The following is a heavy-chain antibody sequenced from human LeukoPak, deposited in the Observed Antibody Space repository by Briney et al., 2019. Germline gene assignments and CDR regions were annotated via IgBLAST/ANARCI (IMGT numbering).Heavy chain of an antibody. CDR1: GYTFTGYY. Sequence: SVKVSCKASGYTFTGYYMHWLRQAPGQGLEGMGWINPNSGGTNYAQKFQGRVTMTRDTSISTAYMELSRLRSDDTAVYYCARGTGTTSGGAAYWGQGTLVTVSS. CDR3: ARGTGTTSGGAAY. J-gene: IGHJ4*02. D-gene: IGHD1-7*01. V-gene: IGHV1-2*02. CDR2: INPNSGGT.